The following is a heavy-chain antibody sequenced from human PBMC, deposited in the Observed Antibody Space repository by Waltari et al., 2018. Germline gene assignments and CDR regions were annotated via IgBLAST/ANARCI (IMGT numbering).Heavy chain of an antibody. D-gene: IGHD3-10*01. CDR3: VTFRWLGF. CDR1: GLTFSNFW. CDR2: IRYDGREK. V-gene: IGHV3-7*01. Sequence: EVQVVESGGDLVQPGGSLRLSCEVSGLTFSNFWMSWVRQVPGKGLEGVANIRYDGREKNYVDSVKGRFTISRDNTKNSHYLQLNSLRADDAAVYYCVTFRWLGFWGQGTLVTVSS. J-gene: IGHJ4*02.